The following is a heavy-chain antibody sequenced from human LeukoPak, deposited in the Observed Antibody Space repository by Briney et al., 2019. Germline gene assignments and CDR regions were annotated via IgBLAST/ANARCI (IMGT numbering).Heavy chain of an antibody. CDR1: GYTFTGYY. D-gene: IGHD3-3*01. J-gene: IGHJ6*03. CDR3: ARTYYDFWSGYYRELYYYYMDV. Sequence: GASVKVSCKASGYTFTGYYVHWVRQAPGQGLEWMGWINPNSGGTNYAQKFQGRVTMTRDTSISTAYMELSRLRSDDTAVYYCARTYYDFWSGYYRELYYYYMDVWGKGTTVTVSS. CDR2: INPNSGGT. V-gene: IGHV1-2*02.